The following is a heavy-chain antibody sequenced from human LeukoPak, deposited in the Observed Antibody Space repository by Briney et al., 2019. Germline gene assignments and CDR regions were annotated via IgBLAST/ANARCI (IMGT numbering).Heavy chain of an antibody. CDR2: INPSGGST. Sequence: ASVTVSCKASGYTFTSYYMHWVRQAPGQGLEWMGIINPSGGSTSYAQKFQGRVTMTRDTSTSTAYMELSSLRSEDTAVYYCATTVVKAKPYYFDYWGQGTLVTVSS. J-gene: IGHJ4*02. CDR1: GYTFTSYY. CDR3: ATTVVKAKPYYFDY. V-gene: IGHV1-46*01.